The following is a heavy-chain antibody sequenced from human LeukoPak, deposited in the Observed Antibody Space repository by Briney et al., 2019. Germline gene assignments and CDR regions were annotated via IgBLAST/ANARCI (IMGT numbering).Heavy chain of an antibody. CDR2: ISAYNGNT. V-gene: IGHV1-18*01. CDR1: GYTFTSYG. J-gene: IGHJ5*02. D-gene: IGHD3-9*01. Sequence: ASVKVSCKASGYTFTSYGISWVRQAPGQGLEWMGWISAYNGNTNYAQKLQGRVTMTTDTSTSTAYMELRSLRSDDTAVYYCAREGTYFDWQNWFGPWGQGTLVTVSS. CDR3: AREGTYFDWQNWFGP.